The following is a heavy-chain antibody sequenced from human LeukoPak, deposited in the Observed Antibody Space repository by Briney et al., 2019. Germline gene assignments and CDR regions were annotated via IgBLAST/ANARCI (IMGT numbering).Heavy chain of an antibody. CDR1: GGSISSYY. J-gene: IGHJ3*02. CDR2: IYYSGST. Sequence: SETLSLTCTVSGGSISSYYWSWIRQPPGKGLEWIGYIYYSGSTNYNPSLKSRVTISVDTSKNQFSLKLSSVTAADTAVYYCARGWEQLEAFDIWGQGTMVTVSS. V-gene: IGHV4-59*01. CDR3: ARGWEQLEAFDI. D-gene: IGHD6-13*01.